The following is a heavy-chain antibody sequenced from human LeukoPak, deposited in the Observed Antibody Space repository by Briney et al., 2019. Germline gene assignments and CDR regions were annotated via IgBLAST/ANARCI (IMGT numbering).Heavy chain of an antibody. CDR2: IYICGST. CDR3: ARHRGYERTGYYFLDAFDF. V-gene: IGHV4-4*09. D-gene: IGHD3-22*01. Sequence: PSETLSLTCTVSGGSISSYYWSWIRQPPGKGLEWIGYIYICGSTDYNPSLKSRVTISLDTSKNLFSLKLSSLTAADTAVYYCARHRGYERTGYYFLDAFDFWGQGTMVTVSS. CDR1: GGSISSYY. J-gene: IGHJ3*01.